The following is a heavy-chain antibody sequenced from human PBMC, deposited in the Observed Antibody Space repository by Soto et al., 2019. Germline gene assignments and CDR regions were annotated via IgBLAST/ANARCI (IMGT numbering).Heavy chain of an antibody. V-gene: IGHV4-30-4*01. CDR2: VFYSGNT. D-gene: IGHD5-18*01. Sequence: QVQLQESGPGLVKPSQTLSLTCSVSGGSISSGDYYWSWIRQPPGKGLEWIGYVFYSGNTYTNPSLRSRVTISEDASKNQFSLNLNSVTSADTAVYYCASHVNTDMLGFDYWGQGALVTVSS. J-gene: IGHJ4*02. CDR3: ASHVNTDMLGFDY. CDR1: GGSISSGDYY.